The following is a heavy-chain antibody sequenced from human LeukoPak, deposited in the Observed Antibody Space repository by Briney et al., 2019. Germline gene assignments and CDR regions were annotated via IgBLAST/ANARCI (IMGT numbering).Heavy chain of an antibody. Sequence: GSVKVSCKASGYTFTDYYMHWVRQAPGQGCEWMGCINPNEGDTNYVQRFQGRVTMNRDTSIRTAHMEVSRLRSDDTAVYYCARANFLYCSSSTCLFDYWGQGTLVTVSS. CDR2: INPNEGDT. J-gene: IGHJ4*02. CDR1: GYTFTDYY. CDR3: ARANFLYCSSSTCLFDY. V-gene: IGHV1-2*02. D-gene: IGHD2-2*01.